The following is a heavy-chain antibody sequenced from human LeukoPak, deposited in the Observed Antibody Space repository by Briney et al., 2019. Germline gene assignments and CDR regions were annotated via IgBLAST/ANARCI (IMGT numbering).Heavy chain of an antibody. Sequence: GESLKISCKGSGYSFTTYRIGWVRQMPGKGLEWMGIIHPHNSDTTYSPSFQGQVTFSVDQSITTAYLQWSSLEASDTATYYCARHLSEAVGTYHFDSWGQGTLVTVSS. CDR3: ARHLSEAVGTYHFDS. CDR2: IHPHNSDT. J-gene: IGHJ4*02. CDR1: GYSFTTYR. V-gene: IGHV5-51*01. D-gene: IGHD6-13*01.